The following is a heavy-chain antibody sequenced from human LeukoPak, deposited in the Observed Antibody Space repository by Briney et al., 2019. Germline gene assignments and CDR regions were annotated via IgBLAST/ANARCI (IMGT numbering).Heavy chain of an antibody. D-gene: IGHD3-3*01. CDR1: GGSISSGGYY. Sequence: PSETLSLTCTVSGGSISSGGYYWSWIRQHPGEGLEWIGYIYYSGSTYYNPSLKSRVTISVDTSKNQFSLKLSSVTAADTAVYYCARGDALGPVNDFWSGYYDREVGYYFDYWGQGTLVTVSS. V-gene: IGHV4-31*03. J-gene: IGHJ4*02. CDR2: IYYSGST. CDR3: ARGDALGPVNDFWSGYYDREVGYYFDY.